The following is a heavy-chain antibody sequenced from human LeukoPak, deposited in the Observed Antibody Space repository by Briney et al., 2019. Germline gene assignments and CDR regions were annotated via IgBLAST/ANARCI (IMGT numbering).Heavy chain of an antibody. CDR1: GFTFSSYA. Sequence: GSLRLSCAASGFTFSSYAMSWVRQAPGKGLEWVSAISGSGGSTYYADSVKGRFTISRDNSKNTLYLQMNSLRAEDTAVYYCAKDEGEYYDSSGYKLAEYFQHWGQGTLVTVSS. D-gene: IGHD3-22*01. J-gene: IGHJ1*01. CDR2: ISGSGGST. CDR3: AKDEGEYYDSSGYKLAEYFQH. V-gene: IGHV3-23*01.